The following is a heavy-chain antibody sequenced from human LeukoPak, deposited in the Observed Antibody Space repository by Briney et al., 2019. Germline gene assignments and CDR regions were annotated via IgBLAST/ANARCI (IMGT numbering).Heavy chain of an antibody. CDR3: ARNRGSPPAIAAAGTDY. Sequence: SETLSLTCTVSGGSISSYYWSWIRQPPGKGLEWIGCIYYSGSTNYNPSLKSRVTISVDTSKNQFSLKLSSVTAADTAVYYCARNRGSPPAIAAAGTDYWGQGTLVTVSS. V-gene: IGHV4-59*12. CDR1: GGSISSYY. D-gene: IGHD6-13*01. J-gene: IGHJ4*02. CDR2: IYYSGST.